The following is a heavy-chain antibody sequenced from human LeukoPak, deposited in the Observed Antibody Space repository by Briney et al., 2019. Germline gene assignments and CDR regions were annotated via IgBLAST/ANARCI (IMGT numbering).Heavy chain of an antibody. CDR1: GFTFDDYA. Sequence: GGSLRLSCAASGFTFDDYAMHWVRQAPGKGLEWVSGISWNSGSMGYADSVKGRFTISRDNAKNSLYLQMNSLRAEDTALYYCAKGMIVVVMNAFDIWGQGTMVTVSS. V-gene: IGHV3-9*01. CDR3: AKGMIVVVMNAFDI. D-gene: IGHD3-22*01. J-gene: IGHJ3*02. CDR2: ISWNSGSM.